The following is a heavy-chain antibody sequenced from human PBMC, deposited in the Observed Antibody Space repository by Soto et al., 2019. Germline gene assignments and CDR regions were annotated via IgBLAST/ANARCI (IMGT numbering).Heavy chain of an antibody. CDR3: ARSTPENYGSGSYLHYYYYGMDV. J-gene: IGHJ6*04. V-gene: IGHV5-51*01. CDR2: IYPGDSDT. D-gene: IGHD3-10*01. Sequence: PGESLKISCKGSGYSFTSYWIGWVRQMPGKGLEWMGIIYPGDSDTRYSPSFQGQVTISADKSISTAYLQWSSLKASDTAMYYCARSTPENYGSGSYLHYYYYGMDVWGKGTTVTVSS. CDR1: GYSFTSYW.